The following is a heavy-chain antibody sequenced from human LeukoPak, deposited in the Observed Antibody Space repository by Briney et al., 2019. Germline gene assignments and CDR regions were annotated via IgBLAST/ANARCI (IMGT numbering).Heavy chain of an antibody. Sequence: GGSLRLSCAASGFTFSSYGMHWVRQAPGKGLEWVAVISYDGSNKYYADSVRGRFTISRDTSKNTLYLQMNSLRAEDTAVYYCANQYFDYWGQGTLVTVSS. V-gene: IGHV3-30*18. J-gene: IGHJ4*02. CDR2: ISYDGSNK. CDR1: GFTFSSYG. CDR3: ANQYFDY.